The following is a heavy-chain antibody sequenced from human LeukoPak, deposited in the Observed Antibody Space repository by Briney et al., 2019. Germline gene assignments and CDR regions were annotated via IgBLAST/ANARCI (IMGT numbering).Heavy chain of an antibody. J-gene: IGHJ3*02. CDR3: ARDLFTSSSFGRANDAFDI. CDR1: GYTFTGYY. V-gene: IGHV1-2*02. CDR2: INPNSGGT. D-gene: IGHD6-13*01. Sequence: ASVKVSCKASGYTFTGYYMHWVRQAPGQGLEWMGWINPNSGGTNYAQKFQGRVTMTRDTSISTAYMELSRLRSEDTAVYYCARDLFTSSSFGRANDAFDIWGQGTMVTVSS.